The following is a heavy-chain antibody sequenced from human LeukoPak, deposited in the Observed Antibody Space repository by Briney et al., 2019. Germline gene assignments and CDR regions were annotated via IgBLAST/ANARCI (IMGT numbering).Heavy chain of an antibody. Sequence: SETLSLTCTVSGGSISPYYWSWIRQPPGKGLEWIGYISYSGSTNYNPSLKSRVTISVDTSKNQFSLKLSSVTAADTAVYYCARVWDSSGSYYFDYWGQGTLVTVSS. CDR2: ISYSGST. V-gene: IGHV4-59*12. D-gene: IGHD3-22*01. CDR3: ARVWDSSGSYYFDY. CDR1: GGSISPYY. J-gene: IGHJ4*02.